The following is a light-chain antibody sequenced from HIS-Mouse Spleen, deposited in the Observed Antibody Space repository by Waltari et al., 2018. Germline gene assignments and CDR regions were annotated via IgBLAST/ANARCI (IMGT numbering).Light chain of an antibody. CDR2: AAS. CDR1: QSISSY. Sequence: DIQMTQSPSSLSASVGDRVTITCRGSQSISSYLNWYQQKPGKAPKLLIYAASSLQSGVPSRFSGSGSGTYFTITISSLQPEDFATYYCQQSYSTPRTFGQGTKVEIK. V-gene: IGKV1-39*01. J-gene: IGKJ1*01. CDR3: QQSYSTPRT.